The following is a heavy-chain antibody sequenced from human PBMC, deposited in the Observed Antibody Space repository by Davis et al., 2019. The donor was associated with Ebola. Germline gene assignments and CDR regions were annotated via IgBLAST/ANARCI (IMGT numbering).Heavy chain of an antibody. D-gene: IGHD2-8*01. V-gene: IGHV3-53*04. CDR1: GFTVSSNY. CDR3: ARDNGGVFDY. Sequence: GESLKISCAASGFTVSSNYMSWVRQAPGKGLEWVSVIYSGGSTYYADSVKGRFTISRHNSKNTLYLQMNSLRAEDTAVYYCARDNGGVFDYWGQGTLVTVSS. CDR2: IYSGGST. J-gene: IGHJ4*02.